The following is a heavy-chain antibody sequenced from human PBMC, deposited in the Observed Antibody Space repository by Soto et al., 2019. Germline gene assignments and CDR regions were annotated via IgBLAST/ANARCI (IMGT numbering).Heavy chain of an antibody. D-gene: IGHD3-10*01. CDR1: GFTFSDYY. CDR2: ISSSSSYT. CDR3: AKAYYYGSGSSYSTFDL. J-gene: IGHJ4*02. V-gene: IGHV3-11*05. Sequence: PGGSLRLSCAASGFTFSDYYMSWIRQAPGKGLEWVSYISSSSSYTNYADSVKGRFSISRDNSNNSLYLQMNSLRAEDTAVYYCAKAYYYGSGSSYSTFDLWGQGTLVTVSS.